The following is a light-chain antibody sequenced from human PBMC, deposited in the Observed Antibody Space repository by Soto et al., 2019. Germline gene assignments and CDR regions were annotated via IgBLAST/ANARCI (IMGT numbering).Light chain of an antibody. V-gene: IGKV4-1*01. CDR2: WSS. CDR1: QSVLYSSNNQNY. Sequence: DIVMTQSPDSLAVSLGERATINCKSSQSVLYSSNNQNYLAWYQQKPGQPPKLLIYWSSTRESGVPDRFSGSGSGTDFTLTISSLQAGDVAVYYCQQYYSTPLTFGGGTKVDIK. J-gene: IGKJ4*01. CDR3: QQYYSTPLT.